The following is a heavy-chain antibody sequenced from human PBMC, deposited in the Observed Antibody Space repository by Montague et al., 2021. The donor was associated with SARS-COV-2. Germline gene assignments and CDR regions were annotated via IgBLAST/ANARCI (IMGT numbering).Heavy chain of an antibody. V-gene: IGHV4-34*01. CDR1: GGSFSAYY. D-gene: IGHD1-7*01. Sequence: SETLSLTCAVYGGSFSAYYWSWIRQPPGRGLEWIGEINHSGTTNYKSSLESRLSMSVDTSKNQFSVNLSSVTAADTAVYFCARTYGGTFDFWGQGTLVTVSS. CDR3: ARTYGGTFDF. J-gene: IGHJ4*02. CDR2: INHSGTT.